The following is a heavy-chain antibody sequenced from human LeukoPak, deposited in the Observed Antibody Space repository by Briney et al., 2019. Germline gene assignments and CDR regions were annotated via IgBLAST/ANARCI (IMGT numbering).Heavy chain of an antibody. CDR3: ARCYGSGRWALDI. CDR2: ISGYNGDT. J-gene: IGHJ3*02. V-gene: IGHV1-18*01. Sequence: GASVKFSCKTSGYTFTNYGISWVRQASGQGLEWMGWISGYNGDTKYAQKVQGRVTMTTDKSTSTAYMELRGLRSDDTAVYYCARCYGSGRWALDIWGQGTMVTVSS. CDR1: GYTFTNYG. D-gene: IGHD3-10*01.